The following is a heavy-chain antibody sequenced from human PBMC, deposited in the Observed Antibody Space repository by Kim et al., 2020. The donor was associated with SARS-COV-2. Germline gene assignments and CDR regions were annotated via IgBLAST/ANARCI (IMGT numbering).Heavy chain of an antibody. CDR2: INHSGST. D-gene: IGHD6-19*01. CDR3: ASEGIAVAGTSYYFDY. Sequence: SETLSLTCAVYGGSFSGYYWSWIRQPPGKGLEWIGEINHSGSTNYNPSLKSRVTISVDTSKNQFSLKLSSVTAADTAVYYCASEGIAVAGTSYYFDYWGQGTLVTVSS. J-gene: IGHJ4*02. CDR1: GGSFSGYY. V-gene: IGHV4-34*01.